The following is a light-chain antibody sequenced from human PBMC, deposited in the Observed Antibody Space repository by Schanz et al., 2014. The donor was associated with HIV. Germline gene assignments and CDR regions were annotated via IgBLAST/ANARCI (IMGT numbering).Light chain of an antibody. CDR2: EVS. Sequence: QSALTQPASVSGSPGQSITISCTGTSSDVGGYNYVSWYQHHPGKAPKIMIYEVSKRPSGVSSRFSGSKSGNTASLTISGLQAEDEADYYCSSYAGTNNLVLFAGGTKLTVL. CDR3: SSYAGTNNLVL. CDR1: SSDVGGYNY. J-gene: IGLJ2*01. V-gene: IGLV2-14*01.